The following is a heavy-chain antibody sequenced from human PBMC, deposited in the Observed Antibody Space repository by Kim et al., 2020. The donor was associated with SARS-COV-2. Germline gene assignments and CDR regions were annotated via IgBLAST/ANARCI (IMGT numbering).Heavy chain of an antibody. Sequence: SATLSLTCTVSGCSISSYYWSWIRQPPGKGLEWIGYIYYSGSTNYNPSLKSRVTIILDTSKNQFPLKLISGTAADTAVYYCARCMMRGAPDAFDIWGQGTMVTVSS. CDR2: IYYSGST. D-gene: IGHD3-10*01. CDR3: ARCMMRGAPDAFDI. J-gene: IGHJ3*02. CDR1: GCSISSYY. V-gene: IGHV4-59*13.